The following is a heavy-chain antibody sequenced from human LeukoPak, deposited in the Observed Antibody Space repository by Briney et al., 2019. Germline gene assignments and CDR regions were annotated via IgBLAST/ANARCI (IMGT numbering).Heavy chain of an antibody. CDR2: ISGSGGST. V-gene: IGHV3-23*01. J-gene: IGHJ4*02. CDR3: AKAITMIVVVRGFDY. Sequence: GGSLRLSCAASGFTFSSYAMSWVRQPPGKGLEWVSAISGSGGSTYYADSVKSRFTIARDNSKNTLYLQMNSLRAEDTAVYYCAKAITMIVVVRGFDYWGQGTLVTVSS. CDR1: GFTFSSYA. D-gene: IGHD3-22*01.